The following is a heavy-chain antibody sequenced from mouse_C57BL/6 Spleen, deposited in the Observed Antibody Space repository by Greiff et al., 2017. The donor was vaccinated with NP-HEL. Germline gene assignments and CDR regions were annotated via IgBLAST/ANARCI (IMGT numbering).Heavy chain of an antibody. V-gene: IGHV1-15*01. CDR2: IDPETGGT. D-gene: IGHD2-2*01. Sequence: VKLMESGAELVRPGASVTLSCKASGYTFTDYEMHWVKQTPVHGLEWIGAIDPETGGTAYNQKFKGKAILTADKSSSTAYMELRSLTSEDSAVYYCTRERGLRRGFAYWGQGTLVTVSA. CDR1: GYTFTDYE. CDR3: TRERGLRRGFAY. J-gene: IGHJ3*01.